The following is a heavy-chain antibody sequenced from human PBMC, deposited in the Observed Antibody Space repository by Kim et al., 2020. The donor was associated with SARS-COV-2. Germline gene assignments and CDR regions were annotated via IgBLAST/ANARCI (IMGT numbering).Heavy chain of an antibody. CDR3: ARGGGVQGAGEY. Sequence: ASVKVSCKASGYSFTSYTMNWVRQAPGQGIEWMGWINANTGNPAYAQGFTGRFVFSVDTSVSTAYVEISSLKPEDTAVYYCARGGGVQGAGEYWGQGTLV. CDR1: GYSFTSYT. CDR2: INANTGNP. J-gene: IGHJ4*02. D-gene: IGHD1-1*01. V-gene: IGHV7-4-1*02.